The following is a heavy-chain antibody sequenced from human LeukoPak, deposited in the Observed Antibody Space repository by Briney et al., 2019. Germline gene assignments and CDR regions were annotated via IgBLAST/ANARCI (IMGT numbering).Heavy chain of an antibody. V-gene: IGHV1-2*02. Sequence: ASVKVSCKASGYTFTGYYMHRVRQAPGQGLEWMGWINPNSGGTNYAQKFQGRVTMTRDTSISTAYMELSRLRSDDTAVYYCARDYGDRYYYYYYMDVWGKGTTVTISS. D-gene: IGHD4-17*01. CDR1: GYTFTGYY. J-gene: IGHJ6*03. CDR2: INPNSGGT. CDR3: ARDYGDRYYYYYYMDV.